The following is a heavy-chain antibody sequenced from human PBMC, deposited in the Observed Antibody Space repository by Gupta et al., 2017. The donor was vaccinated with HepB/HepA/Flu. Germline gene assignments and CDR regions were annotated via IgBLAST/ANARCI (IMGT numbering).Heavy chain of an antibody. J-gene: IGHJ4*02. CDR2: ISRSGSII. CDR1: GFTFSSYE. D-gene: IGHD2-2*01. CDR3: AREAYQLLCNWFDY. V-gene: IGHV3-48*03. Sequence: EVQLVESGGGLVQPGGSLRLSCAASGFTFSSYEMNWVRQAPGKGLEWVSYISRSGSIIYYADSVKGRFTISRDNAKNSLYLQMNSLRAEDTAVYYCAREAYQLLCNWFDYWGQGTLVTVSS.